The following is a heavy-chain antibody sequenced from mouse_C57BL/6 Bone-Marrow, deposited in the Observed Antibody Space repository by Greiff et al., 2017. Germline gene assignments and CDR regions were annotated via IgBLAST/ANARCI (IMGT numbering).Heavy chain of an antibody. Sequence: EVKLQESGPGLVKPSQSLSLTCSVTGYSIPSGYYWNWIRPFPGNKLAWMGYISYDGSNNYNPSLKHRISITRDTSKNQFFLKLNSVTTEDTATYYCAREPLRQDWYFDVWGTGTTVTVSS. CDR2: ISYDGSN. J-gene: IGHJ1*03. CDR1: GYSIPSGYY. CDR3: AREPLRQDWYFDV. V-gene: IGHV3-6*01. D-gene: IGHD2-4*01.